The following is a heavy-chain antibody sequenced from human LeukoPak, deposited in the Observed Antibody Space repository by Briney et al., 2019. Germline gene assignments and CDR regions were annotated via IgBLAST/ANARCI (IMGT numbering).Heavy chain of an antibody. Sequence: GGSLRLSCAASGFTVSSNYMSWVRQAPGKGLEWVSVIYSGGNTYYADSVRGRFTVSRDNSKNTLYLQMNSPRAEDTATYYCALKGGHYYHFDAWGQGTLVTVSS. CDR2: IYSGGNT. V-gene: IGHV3-53*01. CDR3: ALKGGHYYHFDA. J-gene: IGHJ4*02. D-gene: IGHD3-22*01. CDR1: GFTVSSNY.